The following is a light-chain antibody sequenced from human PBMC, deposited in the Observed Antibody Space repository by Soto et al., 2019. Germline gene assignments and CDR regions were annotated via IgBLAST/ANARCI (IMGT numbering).Light chain of an antibody. J-gene: IGKJ4*01. Sequence: EIVLTQSPGTLSLSTGERATLSCRASQSVSSSYLAWYQQKPGQAPRLLIYGASSRATGIPDRFSGSGSGTDFTLTISRLEPEDFAVYYCQQYGSSPLTFGGVTKVDIK. V-gene: IGKV3-20*01. CDR1: QSVSSSY. CDR2: GAS. CDR3: QQYGSSPLT.